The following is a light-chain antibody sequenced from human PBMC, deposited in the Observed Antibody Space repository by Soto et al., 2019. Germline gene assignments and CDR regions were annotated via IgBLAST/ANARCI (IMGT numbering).Light chain of an antibody. J-gene: IGLJ2*01. CDR3: CSYAGSYTVV. CDR1: SSDVGGYSY. V-gene: IGLV2-11*01. Sequence: QSALTQPRSVSGSPGQSVPISCTGTSSDVGGYSYVSWYQQHPGKAPKLMIYDVSKRPSGVPDRCSGSKSGITASLTISGLQDEDEADYYCCSYAGSYTVVFGGGTKLTVL. CDR2: DVS.